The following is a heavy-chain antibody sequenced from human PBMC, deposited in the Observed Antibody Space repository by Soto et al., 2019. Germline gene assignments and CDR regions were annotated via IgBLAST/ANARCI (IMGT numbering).Heavy chain of an antibody. Sequence: PGGSLRLSCAASGFTFSSYAMSWVRQAPGKGLEWVSAISGSGGSTYYADSVKGRFTISRDNSKETLYLQMNSLRVEDTALYYCAVRGSYRSFDYWGQGTLVTVSS. V-gene: IGHV3-23*01. CDR3: AVRGSYRSFDY. J-gene: IGHJ4*02. CDR2: ISGSGGST. D-gene: IGHD3-16*02. CDR1: GFTFSSYA.